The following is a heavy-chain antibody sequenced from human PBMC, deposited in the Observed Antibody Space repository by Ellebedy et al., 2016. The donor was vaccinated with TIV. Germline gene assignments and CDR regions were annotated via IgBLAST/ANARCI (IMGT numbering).Heavy chain of an antibody. CDR1: GFTFSTYA. Sequence: GGSLRLSCAASGFTFSTYAIHWVRQAPGKGLEWVAVISYDGSNKYYADSVKGRFTISRDNSKNTLYLQMNSLRAEDTAVYYCATDPYHYDTSGRLPIWGQGTMVTVSS. J-gene: IGHJ3*02. CDR2: ISYDGSNK. V-gene: IGHV3-30*04. D-gene: IGHD3-22*01. CDR3: ATDPYHYDTSGRLPI.